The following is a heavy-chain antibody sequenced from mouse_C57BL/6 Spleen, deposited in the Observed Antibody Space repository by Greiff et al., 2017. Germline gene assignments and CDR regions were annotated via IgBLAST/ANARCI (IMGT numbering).Heavy chain of an antibody. J-gene: IGHJ2*01. CDR2: ISNGGGST. Sequence: EVQGVESGGGLVQPGGSLKLSCAASGFTFSDYYMYWVRQTPEKRLEWVAYISNGGGSTYYPDTVKGRFTISRDNAKNTLYLQMSRLKSEDTAMYYCARHKDSSGYIDYWGQGTTLTVSS. V-gene: IGHV5-12*01. CDR1: GFTFSDYY. CDR3: ARHKDSSGYIDY. D-gene: IGHD3-2*02.